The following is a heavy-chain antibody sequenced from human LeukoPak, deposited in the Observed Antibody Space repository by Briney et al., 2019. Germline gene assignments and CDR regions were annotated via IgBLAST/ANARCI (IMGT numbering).Heavy chain of an antibody. V-gene: IGHV3-23*01. J-gene: IGHJ4*02. CDR2: ISGSGGST. CDR3: AKVVPEQWLVSDY. Sequence: GGSLRPSCAASGFTFSSYAMSWVRQAPGKGLEWVSAISGSGGSTYYADSVKGRFTISRDHSKNTLYLQMNSLRAEDTAVYYCAKVVPEQWLVSDYWGQGTLVTVSS. CDR1: GFTFSSYA. D-gene: IGHD6-19*01.